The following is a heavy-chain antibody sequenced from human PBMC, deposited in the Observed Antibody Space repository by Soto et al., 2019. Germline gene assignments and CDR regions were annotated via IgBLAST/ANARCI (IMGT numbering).Heavy chain of an antibody. V-gene: IGHV1-2*06. Sequence: ASVKVSCKASGYTFIGYYIHWVRQAPGQGLEWMGRINPRSGDTTYAQKFQGRLTMTRDTSISTAYMELSSLRSDDTAVYYCGRDGVGATQAGWFDPWG. CDR2: INPRSGDT. D-gene: IGHD1-26*01. J-gene: IGHJ5*02. CDR1: GYTFIGYY. CDR3: GRDGVGATQAGWFDP.